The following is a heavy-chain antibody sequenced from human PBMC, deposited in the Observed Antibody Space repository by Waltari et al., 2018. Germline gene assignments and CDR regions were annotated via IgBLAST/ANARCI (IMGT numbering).Heavy chain of an antibody. CDR3: ARDKRRPVRGVISYDAFDI. CDR1: GYTFTSYA. Sequence: QVQLVQSGAEVKKPGASVKVSCKASGYTFTSYAMHWVRQAPGQRLEWMGWINAGNGNTKYSQKFQGRVTITRDTSASTAYMELSSLRSEDTAVYYCARDKRRPVRGVISYDAFDIWGQGTMVTVSS. J-gene: IGHJ3*02. V-gene: IGHV1-3*01. CDR2: INAGNGNT. D-gene: IGHD3-10*01.